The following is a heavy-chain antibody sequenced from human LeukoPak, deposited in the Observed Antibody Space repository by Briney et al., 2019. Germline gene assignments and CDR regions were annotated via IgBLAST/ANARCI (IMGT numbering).Heavy chain of an antibody. Sequence: GGSLRLSCAASGFTFSSYIMNWVRQAPGKGLEWVSSISSSSSYIYYADSVKGRFTISRDNAKNSLYLQMNSLRAEDTAVYYCARTSIAAAGMMDYWGQGTLVTVSS. V-gene: IGHV3-21*01. CDR2: ISSSSSYI. CDR1: GFTFSSYI. CDR3: ARTSIAAAGMMDY. J-gene: IGHJ4*02. D-gene: IGHD6-13*01.